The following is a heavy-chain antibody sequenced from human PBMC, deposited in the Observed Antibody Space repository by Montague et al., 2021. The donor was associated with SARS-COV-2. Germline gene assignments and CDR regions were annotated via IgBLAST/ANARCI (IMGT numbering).Heavy chain of an antibody. D-gene: IGHD2-15*01. J-gene: IGHJ3*01. V-gene: IGHV4-34*01. CDR2: IGEINNGRXA. CDR3: ARGLMRFAVVDAAPRNACDV. CDR1: GGSFNGFY. Sequence: SETLSLTCAVSGGSFNGFYWGWIRQPPGKGLEWLGEIGEINNGRXANYKPALKSRVTMSLDPSKNQFYLQLTSLTAADTAVYFCARGLMRFAVVDAAPRNACDVWGQGTRVTVSS.